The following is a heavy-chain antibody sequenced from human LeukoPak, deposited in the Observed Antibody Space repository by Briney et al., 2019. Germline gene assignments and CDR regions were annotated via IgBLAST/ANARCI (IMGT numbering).Heavy chain of an antibody. CDR3: ARKSPRTTIVGAVPRYWFDP. Sequence: SETLSLTCAVYGGSFSGYYWSWIRQPPGKGLEWIGEINHSGSTNYNPSLKSRVTISVDTSKNQFSLKLSSVTAADTAVYYCARKSPRTTIVGAVPRYWFDPWGQGTLVTVSS. CDR2: INHSGST. CDR1: GGSFSGYY. J-gene: IGHJ5*02. V-gene: IGHV4-34*01. D-gene: IGHD1-26*01.